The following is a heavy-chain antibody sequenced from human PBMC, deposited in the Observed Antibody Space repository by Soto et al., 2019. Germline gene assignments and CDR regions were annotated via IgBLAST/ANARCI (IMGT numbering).Heavy chain of an antibody. J-gene: IGHJ5*02. CDR3: ARDQHSSSWYGGPNWFDP. CDR1: GGTFSSYA. D-gene: IGHD6-13*01. CDR2: IIPIFGTA. Sequence: SVKVSCKASGGTFSSYAISWVRQAPGQGLEWMGGIIPIFGTANYAQKFQGRVTITADESTSTAYMELSSLRSEDTAVYYCARDQHSSSWYGGPNWFDPWGQGTLVTAPQ. V-gene: IGHV1-69*13.